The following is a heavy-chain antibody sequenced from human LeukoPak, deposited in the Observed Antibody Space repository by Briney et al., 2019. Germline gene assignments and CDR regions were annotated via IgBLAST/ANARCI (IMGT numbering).Heavy chain of an antibody. CDR2: MDPDSGNT. Sequence: GASVKVSCKASGNTFTSCDINWVRQATGQGLEWMAWMDPDSGNTGYVQKFQGRVTITRHTSISAAYLELSSLRSEDTAVYYCARVFSDLTVYYGFDYWGRGPLATVS. V-gene: IGHV1-8*03. CDR3: ARVFSDLTVYYGFDY. D-gene: IGHD3-9*01. CDR1: GNTFTSCD. J-gene: IGHJ4*02.